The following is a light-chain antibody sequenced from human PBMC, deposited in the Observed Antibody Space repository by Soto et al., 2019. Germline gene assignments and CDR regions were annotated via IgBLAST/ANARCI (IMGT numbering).Light chain of an antibody. Sequence: QSVLTQPPSASGTPGQRVTISCSGTFSNLGSNFVFSYQQLPGASPKLLISRNDQRPSGVPDRCSGSKSGTSASLAISGLRSEDEADYHCAAWDDSLRGVVFGGGTQLTVL. CDR2: RND. J-gene: IGLJ2*01. CDR1: FSNLGSNF. CDR3: AAWDDSLRGVV. V-gene: IGLV1-47*01.